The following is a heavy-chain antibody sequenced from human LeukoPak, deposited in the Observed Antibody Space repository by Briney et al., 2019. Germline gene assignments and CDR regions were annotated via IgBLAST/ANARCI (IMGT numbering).Heavy chain of an antibody. CDR3: ARSGWNDVPDY. CDR1: GGSISSYY. V-gene: IGHV4-59*01. J-gene: IGHJ4*02. Sequence: SETLSLTCTVSGGSISSYYWSWIRQPPGKGLEWIGYIYYSGSINYNPSLKSRATISVDTSKNQFSLKLSSVTAADTAAYYCARSGWNDVPDYWGQGTLVTVSS. D-gene: IGHD1-1*01. CDR2: IYYSGSI.